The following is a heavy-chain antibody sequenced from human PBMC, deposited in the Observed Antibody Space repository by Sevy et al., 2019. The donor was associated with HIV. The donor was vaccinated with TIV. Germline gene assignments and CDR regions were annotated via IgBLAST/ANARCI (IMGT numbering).Heavy chain of an antibody. J-gene: IGHJ6*02. V-gene: IGHV3-21*01. CDR2: ICSRSDYI. D-gene: IGHD3-16*01. CDR1: GFTFGSYS. CDR3: ARDGGSTGRGMDL. Sequence: GGSLRLSCAASGFTFGSYSMNWVRQAPGKGLEWVSSICSRSDYIYYAYSRRGRFTIARDDAKKSLHLEMNSLRAEDTSDYYCARDGGSTGRGMDLWGQGTTVTVSS.